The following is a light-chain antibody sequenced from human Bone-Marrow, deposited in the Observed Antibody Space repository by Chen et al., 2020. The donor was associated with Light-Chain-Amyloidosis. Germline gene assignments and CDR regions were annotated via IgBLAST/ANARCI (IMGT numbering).Light chain of an antibody. CDR1: NIGSTS. J-gene: IGLJ3*02. V-gene: IGLV3-21*02. Sequence: SYVLTQPSSVSVAPGQTATLACGVNNIGSTSVHWYQQTPGQAPLLVVYDDSDRPSGIPERLSGSNSGNTATLTISRVEAGDEADYYCQVWDRSSDRPVFGGGTKLTVV. CDR3: QVWDRSSDRPV. CDR2: DDS.